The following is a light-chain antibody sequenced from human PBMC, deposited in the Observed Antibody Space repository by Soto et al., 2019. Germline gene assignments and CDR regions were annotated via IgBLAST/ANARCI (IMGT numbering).Light chain of an antibody. CDR2: DAS. Sequence: DIQMTQSPSTLSASVGDRVTITCRASQSISSWLAWYQQKPGKAPKLLIYDASTLDSGVPSRFSGSGSGTGFTLTISSLQPDDFATYYCQQYNTYSRTFGQGTKVEIK. V-gene: IGKV1-5*01. CDR3: QQYNTYSRT. J-gene: IGKJ1*01. CDR1: QSISSW.